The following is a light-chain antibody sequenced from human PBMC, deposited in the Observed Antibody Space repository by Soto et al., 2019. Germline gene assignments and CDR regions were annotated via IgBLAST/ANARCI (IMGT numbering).Light chain of an antibody. CDR3: QQYNNWPLWT. V-gene: IGKV3-11*01. CDR1: QSVGTY. CDR2: DVS. Sequence: IVLTQSPGTLSFSPGEIATLSCRASQSVGTYLAWYQQKPGQAPRLLIYDVSNRATGIPARFSGSGSGTDFTLTISSLEPEDFAVYYCQQYNNWPLWTFGQGTKVDIK. J-gene: IGKJ1*01.